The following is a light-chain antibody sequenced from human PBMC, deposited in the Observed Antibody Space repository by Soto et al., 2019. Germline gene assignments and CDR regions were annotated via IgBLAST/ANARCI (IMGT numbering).Light chain of an antibody. CDR3: QHYDNWPLT. Sequence: EFVLAQSPATLSVSPGERATLSCRASQSVRYNLAWYQQKPGQVPRLLIYGASTRATGLPARFSGTGSGTEFTLTISSLQSEDFAVYYCQHYDNWPLTFGGGTKVEIK. V-gene: IGKV3-15*01. CDR2: GAS. CDR1: QSVRYN. J-gene: IGKJ4*01.